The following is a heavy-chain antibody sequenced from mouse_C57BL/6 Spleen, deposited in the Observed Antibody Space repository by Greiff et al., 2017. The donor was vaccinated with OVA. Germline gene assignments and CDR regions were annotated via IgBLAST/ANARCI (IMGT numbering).Heavy chain of an antibody. CDR2: IYPSDSET. V-gene: IGHV1-61*01. Sequence: VQLQQPGAELVRPGSSVKLSCKASGYTFTSYWMDWVKQRPGQGLEWIGNIYPSDSETHYNQKFKDKATLTVDKSSSTAYMQLSSLTSEDSAVYYCARWDGSSYGYFDVWGTGTTVTVSS. J-gene: IGHJ1*03. CDR3: ARWDGSSYGYFDV. CDR1: GYTFTSYW. D-gene: IGHD1-1*01.